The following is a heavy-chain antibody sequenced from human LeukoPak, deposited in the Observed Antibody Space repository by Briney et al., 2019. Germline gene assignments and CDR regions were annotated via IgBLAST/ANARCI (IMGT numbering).Heavy chain of an antibody. CDR1: GFTVSSNY. CDR2: IKQDGSEK. D-gene: IGHD1-26*01. V-gene: IGHV3-7*03. J-gene: IGHJ3*02. CDR3: ARSRWELLDAFDI. Sequence: PGGSLRLSCAASGFTVSSNYMSWVRQAPGKGLEWVANIKQDGSEKYYVDSVKGRFTISRDNAKNSLYLQMNSLRAEDTAVYYCARSRWELLDAFDIWGQGTMVTVSS.